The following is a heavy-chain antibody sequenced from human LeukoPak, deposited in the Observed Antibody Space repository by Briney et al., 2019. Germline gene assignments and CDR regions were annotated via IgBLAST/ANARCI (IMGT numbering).Heavy chain of an antibody. J-gene: IGHJ6*02. CDR2: INPNSGGT. V-gene: IGHV1-2*06. D-gene: IGHD3-3*01. Sequence: ASVKVSCKASGFTFTSSAVHWVRQAPGQGLEWMGRINPNSGGTNYAQKFQGRVTMTRDTSISTAYMELSRLRSDDTAVYYCARGGYDFVYYYYGMDVWGQGTTVTVSS. CDR3: ARGGYDFVYYYYGMDV. CDR1: GFTFTSSA.